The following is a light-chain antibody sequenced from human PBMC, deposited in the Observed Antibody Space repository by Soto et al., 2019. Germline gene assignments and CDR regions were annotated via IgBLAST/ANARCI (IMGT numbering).Light chain of an antibody. Sequence: EIVITQSPATLSLSPGERATLSCRASQSVNSNLAWYQQKAGQAPRLLIYGTSTRATGIPARFSGSGSGTDFTLTFSSLEPEDFAVYYCEYYGNSITFGGGTKVDIK. J-gene: IGKJ4*01. CDR1: QSVNSN. V-gene: IGKV3-15*01. CDR3: EYYGNSIT. CDR2: GTS.